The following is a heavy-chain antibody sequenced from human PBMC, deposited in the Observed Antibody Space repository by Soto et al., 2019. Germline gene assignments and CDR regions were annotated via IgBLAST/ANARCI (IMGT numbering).Heavy chain of an antibody. D-gene: IGHD3-16*01. Sequence: SETLSLTCTVSGGSISSGGYHWSWIRQHPGKGLEWIGYIYYSGSTYYNPSLKSRVTISVDTSKNQFSLKLSSVTAADTAVYYWGRDGLLGLGDLNVVFDTGGKGKMVPVPS. CDR2: IYYSGST. CDR3: GRDGLLGLGDLNVVFDT. CDR1: GGSISSGGYH. V-gene: IGHV4-31*03. J-gene: IGHJ3*02.